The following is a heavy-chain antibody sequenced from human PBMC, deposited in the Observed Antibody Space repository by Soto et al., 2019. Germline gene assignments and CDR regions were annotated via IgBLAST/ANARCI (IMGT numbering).Heavy chain of an antibody. V-gene: IGHV4-34*01. Sequence: SETLSLTCAVYGGSFSGYYWSWIRQPPGKGLEWIGEINHSGSTNYNPSLKSRVTISVDTSKNQFSLKLSSVTAADTAVYYCARGIIRDDILTGYSYDYWGQGTLVTVSS. CDR3: ARGIIRDDILTGYSYDY. CDR1: GGSFSGYY. CDR2: INHSGST. D-gene: IGHD3-9*01. J-gene: IGHJ4*02.